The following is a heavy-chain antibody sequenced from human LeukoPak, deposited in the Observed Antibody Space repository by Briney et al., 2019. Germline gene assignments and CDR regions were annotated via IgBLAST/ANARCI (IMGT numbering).Heavy chain of an antibody. CDR3: ARLGWLAELDY. Sequence: SETLSLTCAVYGGSFSGYYWSWIRQPPGKGLEWIGEINHSGSTNYNPSLKSRVTISVDTSKNQFSLKLSSVTAADTAVYYCARLGWLAELDYWGQGTLVTVSS. D-gene: IGHD6-19*01. V-gene: IGHV4-34*01. J-gene: IGHJ4*02. CDR1: GGSFSGYY. CDR2: INHSGST.